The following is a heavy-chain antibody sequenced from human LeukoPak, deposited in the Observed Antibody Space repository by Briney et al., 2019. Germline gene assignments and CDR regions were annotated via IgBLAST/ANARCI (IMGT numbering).Heavy chain of an antibody. Sequence: PSETLSLTCTVSGGSISSYYWSWIRQPPGKGLEWIGYIYYSGSTNYNPSLKSRVTISVDTSKNQFSLKLSSVTAADTAVYYCARGTAWGIDYWGQGTLVTVSS. CDR1: GGSISSYY. V-gene: IGHV4-59*01. J-gene: IGHJ4*02. CDR2: IYYSGST. CDR3: ARGTAWGIDY. D-gene: IGHD3-16*01.